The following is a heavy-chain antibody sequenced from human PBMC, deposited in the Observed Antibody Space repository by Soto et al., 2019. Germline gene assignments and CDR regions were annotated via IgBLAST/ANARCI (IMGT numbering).Heavy chain of an antibody. CDR2: IYNTGLT. CDR3: ASNSGTGTGLDV. D-gene: IGHD3-10*01. Sequence: QVQLRESGPGLVKPSGTLSLTCAVSGGSIVSANWWTWVRQTPGKALEWLGEIYNTGLTNSSPSLKSRLNIAVDTSKNQCSLRLTSVTAADAAVYYCASNSGTGTGLDVWGQGTMVSVSS. CDR1: GGSIVSANW. J-gene: IGHJ3*01. V-gene: IGHV4-4*02.